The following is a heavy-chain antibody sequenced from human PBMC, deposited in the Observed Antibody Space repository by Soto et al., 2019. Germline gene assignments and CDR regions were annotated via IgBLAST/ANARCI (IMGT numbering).Heavy chain of an antibody. J-gene: IGHJ3*02. D-gene: IGHD4-4*01. CDR3: AASGRDVLGYDYKDTEGLDI. CDR2: IIPLFNVA. V-gene: IGHV1-69*01. CDR1: GGTFRNFA. Sequence: QVQLVQSGPEVKKPGSSVKVSCEASGGTFRNFAVNWVRQAPGQGLEWVGGIIPLFNVAKYAQKFEGRVTIVADDSTSTAYNDLSSLRSDDTAVYYCAASGRDVLGYDYKDTEGLDIWGQGTMVTVSS.